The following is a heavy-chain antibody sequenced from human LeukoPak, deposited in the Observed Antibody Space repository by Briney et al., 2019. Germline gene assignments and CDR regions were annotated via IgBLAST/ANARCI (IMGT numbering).Heavy chain of an antibody. CDR3: ARGRTGRGKPFDP. CDR2: IYYSGST. J-gene: IGHJ5*02. V-gene: IGHV4-59*01. Sequence: SETLSLTCTVSGGSISSYYWSWIRQPPGKGLEWIGYIYYSGSTNYNPSPKSRVTISVDTSKNQFSLKLSSVTAADTAVYYCARGRTGRGKPFDPWGQGTLVTVPS. CDR1: GGSISSYY. D-gene: IGHD3-10*01.